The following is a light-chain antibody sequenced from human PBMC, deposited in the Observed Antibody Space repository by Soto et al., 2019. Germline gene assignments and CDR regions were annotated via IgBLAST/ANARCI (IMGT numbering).Light chain of an antibody. CDR3: QKSNSAPRT. CDR1: QGISNY. Sequence: DIQMTEAPSSLSASVGDRVTITCRASQGISNYLAWWQQKPGKVPKLLIYAASTLQSGVPPRFSGSGSGTDFTLTISSLQPEDVATYYCQKSNSAPRTFGQGTKADIK. V-gene: IGKV1-27*01. CDR2: AAS. J-gene: IGKJ1*01.